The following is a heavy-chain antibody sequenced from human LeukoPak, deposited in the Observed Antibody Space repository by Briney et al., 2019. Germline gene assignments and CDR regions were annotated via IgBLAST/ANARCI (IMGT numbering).Heavy chain of an antibody. CDR2: INPNSGGT. CDR1: GYTFTSYD. CDR3: ARESGYYHRIDY. D-gene: IGHD3-22*01. Sequence: ASVKVSCKASGYTFTSYDINWVRQATGQGLEWMGWINPNSGGTNYAQKLQGRVTMTTDTSTSTAYMELRSLRSDDTAVYYCARESGYYHRIDYWGQGTLVTVSS. V-gene: IGHV1-18*01. J-gene: IGHJ4*02.